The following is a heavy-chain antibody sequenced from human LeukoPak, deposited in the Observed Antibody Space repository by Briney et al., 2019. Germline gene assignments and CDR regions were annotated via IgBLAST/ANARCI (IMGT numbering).Heavy chain of an antibody. V-gene: IGHV4-39*02. CDR1: GGSISSSSYY. CDR2: IYYSGST. Sequence: SETLSLTCTVSGGSISSSSYYWGWIRQPPGKGLVWIGSIYYSGSTYYNPSLKSRVTISVDTSKNQFSLKLSSVTAADTAVYYCARESYYYYYMDVWGKGTTVTVSS. CDR3: ARESYYYYYMDV. J-gene: IGHJ6*03.